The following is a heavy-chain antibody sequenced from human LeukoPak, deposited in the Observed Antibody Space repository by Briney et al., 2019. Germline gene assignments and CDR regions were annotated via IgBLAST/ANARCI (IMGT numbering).Heavy chain of an antibody. J-gene: IGHJ4*02. V-gene: IGHV1-2*02. D-gene: IGHD2-2*02. Sequence: GASVKVSCKTSGHTFSAHYLHWVRQAPGQRPEWVGRIDPASGGTHYAQKFQGRVTVTRDTSTTTVDMELSGLRSDDTAVYYCARVPGPYTTSRFDFWGQGTLVTVSS. CDR3: ARVPGPYTTSRFDF. CDR1: GHTFSAHY. CDR2: IDPASGGT.